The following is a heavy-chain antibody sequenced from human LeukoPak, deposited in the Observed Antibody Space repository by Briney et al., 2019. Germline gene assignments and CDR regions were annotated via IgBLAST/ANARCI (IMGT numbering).Heavy chain of an antibody. D-gene: IGHD3-10*01. V-gene: IGHV3-48*03. CDR2: ISGRNII. J-gene: IGHJ3*02. Sequence: GGSLRLSCAASGFDFKTYEMNLVRQAPGKGLEWISYISGRNIINYADSVKGRFTISRDNTKNSLYLQMNSLRAEDTAVYYCASELWFGESNALDTWGQGTVVTVSS. CDR3: ASELWFGESNALDT. CDR1: GFDFKTYE.